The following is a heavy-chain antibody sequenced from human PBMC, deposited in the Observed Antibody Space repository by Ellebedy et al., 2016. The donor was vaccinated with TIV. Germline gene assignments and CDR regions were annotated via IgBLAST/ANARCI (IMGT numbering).Heavy chain of an antibody. Sequence: AASVKVSCKASGGTFSSYAISWVRQAPGQGLEWMGRIIPILGIANYAQKFQGRVTITADKSTSTAYMELRSLRSDDKAVYYCARRNSGSSGYYPSLDYWGQGTLVTVSS. CDR1: GGTFSSYA. J-gene: IGHJ4*02. CDR3: ARRNSGSSGYYPSLDY. CDR2: IIPILGIA. D-gene: IGHD3-3*01. V-gene: IGHV1-69*04.